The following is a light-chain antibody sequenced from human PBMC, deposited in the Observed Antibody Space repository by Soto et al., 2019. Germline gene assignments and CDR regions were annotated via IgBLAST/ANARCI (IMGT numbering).Light chain of an antibody. CDR1: SSDVGGYNY. CDR3: SSYTSSSKV. V-gene: IGLV2-14*01. J-gene: IGLJ2*01. Sequence: QSALTQPASVSGSPGQSITISCTGTSSDVGGYNYVSWYQQHPGKAPKLMIYEVSNRPSGVSNRFSGSKSGNTASLTISGLQAEDEADYYCSSYTSSSKVFGGGTQRTVL. CDR2: EVS.